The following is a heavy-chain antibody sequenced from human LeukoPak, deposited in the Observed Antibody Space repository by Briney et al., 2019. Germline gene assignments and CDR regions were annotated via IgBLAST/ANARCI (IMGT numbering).Heavy chain of an antibody. D-gene: IGHD5-18*01. V-gene: IGHV3-9*01. CDR1: GFTFDDYA. CDR2: ISWNSGSI. J-gene: IGHJ3*02. CDR3: AGYTADDAFDI. Sequence: PGGSERLSCAASGFTFDDYAMHWVRHAPGKGLEWVSGISWNSGSIGYADSVKGRFTISRDNAKNSLYLQMNSLRAEDTALYYCAGYTADDAFDIWGQGTMVTVSS.